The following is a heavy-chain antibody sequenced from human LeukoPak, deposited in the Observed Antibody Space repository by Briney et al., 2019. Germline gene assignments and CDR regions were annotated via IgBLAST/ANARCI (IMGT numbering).Heavy chain of an antibody. D-gene: IGHD3-10*01. V-gene: IGHV4-59*01. J-gene: IGHJ6*03. Sequence: SETLSLTCTVSGGPISSYHWSWIRQPPGKGLEWIGYIYYSGRTNYNPSLKSRVTISVDTSKNQFSLKLSSVTAADTAVYYCARAPYYYGSGSYYTDYYYYYMDVWGKGTTVTVSS. CDR3: ARAPYYYGSGSYYTDYYYYYMDV. CDR1: GGPISSYH. CDR2: IYYSGRT.